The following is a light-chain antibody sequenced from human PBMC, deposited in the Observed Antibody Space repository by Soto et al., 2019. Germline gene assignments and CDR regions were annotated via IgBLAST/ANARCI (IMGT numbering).Light chain of an antibody. Sequence: EIVLTQSPGTLSLSPGERATLSCRASQSVSSSYLAWYQQKPGQAPRLLIYAASSRATGIPDRFSGSGSGTDFTFTISRLEPEDFAVYYCQQYGSSPGKFGQGTKVEIK. V-gene: IGKV3-20*01. CDR1: QSVSSSY. J-gene: IGKJ1*01. CDR3: QQYGSSPGK. CDR2: AAS.